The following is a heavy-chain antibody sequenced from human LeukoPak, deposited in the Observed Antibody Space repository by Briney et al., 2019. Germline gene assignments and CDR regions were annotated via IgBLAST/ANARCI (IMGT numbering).Heavy chain of an antibody. CDR3: ARNTGWLQPFDY. CDR1: GGSISSGDSY. D-gene: IGHD5-24*01. J-gene: IGHJ4*02. CDR2: IYFSGTT. V-gene: IGHV4-30-4*01. Sequence: SETLSLTCTVSGGSISSGDSYWSWVRQPPGKALEWIGYIYFSGTTYYNPSLKSRITMSVDTSRNQFSLKLSSVTAADTAMYYCARNTGWLQPFDYWGQGTLVTVSS.